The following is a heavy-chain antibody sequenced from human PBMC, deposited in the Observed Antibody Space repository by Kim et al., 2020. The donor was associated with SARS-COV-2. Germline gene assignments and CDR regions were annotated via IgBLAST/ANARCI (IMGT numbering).Heavy chain of an antibody. CDR1: GFTFSSYS. V-gene: IGHV3-21*01. J-gene: IGHJ5*02. D-gene: IGHD3-10*01. CDR3: ARDPYGSGGYDWFDP. CDR2: ISSSSSYI. Sequence: GGSLRLSCAASGFTFSSYSMNWVRQAPGKGLEWVSSISSSSSYIYYADSVKGRFTISRDNAKNSLYLQMNSLRAEDTAVYYCARDPYGSGGYDWFDPWGQGTLVTVSS.